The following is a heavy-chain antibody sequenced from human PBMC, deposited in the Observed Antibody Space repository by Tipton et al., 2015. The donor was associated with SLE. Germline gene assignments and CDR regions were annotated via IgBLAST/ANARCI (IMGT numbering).Heavy chain of an antibody. CDR2: ISYSGST. J-gene: IGHJ3*02. D-gene: IGHD6-13*01. CDR3: ATNEASSSWTLGAFDI. Sequence: TLSLTCTVSGGSISSSSYYWGWIRQPPGKGLEWIGNISYSGSTNYNPSLKSRVTISVDTSKNQFSLRLSSVTAADTAVYYCATNEASSSWTLGAFDIWGQGTMVTVSS. V-gene: IGHV4-39*07. CDR1: GGSISSSSYY.